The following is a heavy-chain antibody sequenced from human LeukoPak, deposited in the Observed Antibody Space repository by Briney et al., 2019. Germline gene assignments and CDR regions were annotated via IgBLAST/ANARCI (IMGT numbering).Heavy chain of an antibody. J-gene: IGHJ4*02. CDR3: ARGGHVRVYDNSAYYGHE. CDR1: GYTFTDYL. CDR2: INPSRGST. D-gene: IGHD3-22*01. Sequence: ASVKVSCKASGYTFTDYLINWVRQAPGQGLEWMGIINPSRGSTNYAQRFQGRVTMTRDMSTSTVYMELSSLRSEDTAIYYCARGGHVRVYDNSAYYGHEWGQGTLVTVSS. V-gene: IGHV1-46*01.